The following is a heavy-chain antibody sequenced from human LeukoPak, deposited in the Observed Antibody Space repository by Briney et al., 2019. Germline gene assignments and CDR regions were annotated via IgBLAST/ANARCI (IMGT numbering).Heavy chain of an antibody. J-gene: IGHJ4*02. Sequence: KSSETLSLTCTVSGGSISSGGYYWSWIRQHPGKGLEWIGYIYYSGSTYYNPSLKSRVTISVDTSKNQFSLKLSSVTAADTAVYYCVRVDYGDYRFDYWGQGTLVTVSS. V-gene: IGHV4-31*03. CDR1: GGSISSGGYY. CDR2: IYYSGST. D-gene: IGHD4-17*01. CDR3: VRVDYGDYRFDY.